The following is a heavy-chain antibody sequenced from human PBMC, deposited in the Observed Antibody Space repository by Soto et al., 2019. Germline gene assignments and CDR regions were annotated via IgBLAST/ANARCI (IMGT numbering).Heavy chain of an antibody. J-gene: IGHJ5*02. CDR2: ISGSGGST. CDR3: AKGVGVVVVAATAGWVDP. CDR1: GFTFSSYA. V-gene: IGHV3-23*01. Sequence: EVQLLESGGGLVQPGGSLRLSCAASGFTFSSYAMSWVRQAPGKGLEWVSAISGSGGSTYYADSVKGRFTISRDNSKNTLYLQMNSLRADDTAVYYCAKGVGVVVVAATAGWVDPWGQGTLVTVSS. D-gene: IGHD2-15*01.